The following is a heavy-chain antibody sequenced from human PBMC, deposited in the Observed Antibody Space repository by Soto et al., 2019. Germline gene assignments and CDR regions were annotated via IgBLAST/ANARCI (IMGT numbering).Heavy chain of an antibody. D-gene: IGHD3-10*01. CDR2: ISYDGSNK. CDR1: GFTFSSYG. CDR3: AKDMAMVRGVVIDY. Sequence: QMQLVESGGGVVQPGRSLRLSCAASGFTFSSYGMHWVRQAPGKGLEWVAVISYDGSNKYYADSVKGRFTISRDNSKNTLYLQMNSLRAEDTAVYYCAKDMAMVRGVVIDYWGQGTLVTVSS. V-gene: IGHV3-30*18. J-gene: IGHJ4*02.